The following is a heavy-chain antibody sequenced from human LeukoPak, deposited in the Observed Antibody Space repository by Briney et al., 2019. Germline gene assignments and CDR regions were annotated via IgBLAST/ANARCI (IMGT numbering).Heavy chain of an antibody. Sequence: SETLSLTCSVSVVSMNGYYWSWLRQSAGNRLEWIGHVDSSGNTNYNPSLESRVTMSVDTSKKQFSLKLTSVTAADTAVYYCARGHPFPNYVWGSYRFDAFDIWGQGTMVTVSS. CDR2: VDSSGNT. J-gene: IGHJ3*02. V-gene: IGHV4-4*07. CDR3: ARGHPFPNYVWGSYRFDAFDI. D-gene: IGHD3-16*02. CDR1: VVSMNGYY.